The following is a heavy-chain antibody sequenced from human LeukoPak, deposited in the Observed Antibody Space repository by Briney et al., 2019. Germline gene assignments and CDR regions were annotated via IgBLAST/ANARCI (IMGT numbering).Heavy chain of an antibody. CDR2: IKQDGSEK. CDR3: AREITIFGVVPDDAFDI. J-gene: IGHJ3*02. Sequence: GGSLRLSCAASGFTFSSYWMSWVRQAPGKGLEWVAKIKQDGSEKYYVDSVKGRFTISRDNAKNSLYLQMNSLRAEDTAVYYCAREITIFGVVPDDAFDIRGQGTMVTVSS. CDR1: GFTFSSYW. V-gene: IGHV3-7*01. D-gene: IGHD3-3*01.